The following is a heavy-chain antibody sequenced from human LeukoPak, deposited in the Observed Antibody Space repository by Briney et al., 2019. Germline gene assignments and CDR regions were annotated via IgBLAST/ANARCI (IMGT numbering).Heavy chain of an antibody. D-gene: IGHD3-3*01. Sequence: GGSLRLSCAASGFTFSNYAMNWVRQAPGKGLEWVSGMSGSGGSTYYADSVKGRFTISRDNSKNTLYLQMNSLRAEDTAVYYCARIREALITSFYYGLDVWGQGTTVTVSS. J-gene: IGHJ6*02. CDR3: ARIREALITSFYYGLDV. CDR2: MSGSGGST. V-gene: IGHV3-23*01. CDR1: GFTFSNYA.